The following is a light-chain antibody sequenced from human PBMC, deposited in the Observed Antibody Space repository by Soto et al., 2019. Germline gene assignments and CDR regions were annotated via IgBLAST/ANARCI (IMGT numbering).Light chain of an antibody. J-gene: IGLJ1*01. Sequence: QSVLTQPASVSGSPGQSMTISCAGTSGDIGGYNYVSWYQQYPGKAPKVIIFEVRKRPSGVSNRFSGSKSGDTASLTISGLQAGDEADYYCSSYRSSTTFVFGTGTKVTVL. CDR1: SGDIGGYNY. CDR3: SSYRSSTTFV. V-gene: IGLV2-14*01. CDR2: EVR.